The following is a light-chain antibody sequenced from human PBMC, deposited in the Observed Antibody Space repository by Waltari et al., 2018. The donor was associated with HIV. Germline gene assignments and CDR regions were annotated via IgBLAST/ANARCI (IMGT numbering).Light chain of an antibody. CDR2: GAS. Sequence: VLTQSPGTLSLSPGDRATLSCRASQTVSSSDLAWYQQKSGQSPRLLIYGASSRATCIPERFSGSGSGTDFTLTISRLEPEDFAVYYCQRHDFSFRTFGQGTKVEIK. CDR1: QTVSSSD. J-gene: IGKJ1*01. V-gene: IGKV3-20*01. CDR3: QRHDFSFRT.